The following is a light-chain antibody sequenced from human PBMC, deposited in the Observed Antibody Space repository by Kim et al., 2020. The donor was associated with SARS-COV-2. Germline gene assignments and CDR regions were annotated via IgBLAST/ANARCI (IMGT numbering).Light chain of an antibody. CDR2: EDD. CDR3: QSYNRDNVL. J-gene: IGLJ2*01. V-gene: IGLV6-57*03. CDR1: SGSIDDNY. Sequence: GKTVTISCTRSSGSIDDNYVQWYQQRPGGVPTTVISEDDQSPSGVSDRFSGSIDTSSNSASLPISGLRTEDEADYSCQSYNRDNVLFGGGTQLTVL.